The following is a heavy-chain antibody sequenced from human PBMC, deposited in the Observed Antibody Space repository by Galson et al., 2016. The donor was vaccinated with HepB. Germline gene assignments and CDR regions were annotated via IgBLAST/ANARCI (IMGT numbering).Heavy chain of an antibody. CDR1: GGRGTFSRNA. CDR2: IIPMFGTA. D-gene: IGHD3-9*01. CDR3: ARASGYYYYYGIDV. J-gene: IGHJ6*02. Sequence: SVKVSCKASGGRGTFSRNAISWVRQAPGQGLEWMGGIIPMFGTANYAQKFQGRVTITAGDFTSTAYMELRRLRSEDTAGYYCARASGYYYYYGIDVWGQGTTVTVSS. V-gene: IGHV1-69*13.